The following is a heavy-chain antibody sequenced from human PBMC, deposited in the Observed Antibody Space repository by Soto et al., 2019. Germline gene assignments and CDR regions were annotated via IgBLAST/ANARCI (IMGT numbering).Heavy chain of an antibody. CDR1: GYTFTSYD. D-gene: IGHD1-26*01. CDR3: ATAQVGATSFDY. CDR2: MNPNSGNT. V-gene: IGHV1-8*01. Sequence: QVQLVQSGAEVKKPGASVKFSCKASGYTFTSYDINWVRQATGQGLEWMGWMNPNSGNTGYAQKFQGRVTMTRNTSMSTAYMELSSLRSEDTAVYYCATAQVGATSFDYWGQGTLVTVSS. J-gene: IGHJ4*02.